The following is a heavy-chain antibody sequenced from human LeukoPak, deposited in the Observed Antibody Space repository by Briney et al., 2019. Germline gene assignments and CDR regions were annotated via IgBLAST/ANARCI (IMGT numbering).Heavy chain of an antibody. D-gene: IGHD3-3*01. J-gene: IGHJ6*04. CDR3: ARGLLEVVVTAALSPYDFWSGYLGRGSGHLDV. V-gene: IGHV3-48*02. Sequence: GGSLRLSCAASGFTFSSYSMNWVRQAPGKGLEWVSYISSSSSTIYYADSVKGRFTISIDNSKNSLYLQMNSLRDEDTAVYYCARGLLEVVVTAALSPYDFWSGYLGRGSGHLDVWGKGTTVTVSS. CDR2: ISSSSSTI. CDR1: GFTFSSYS.